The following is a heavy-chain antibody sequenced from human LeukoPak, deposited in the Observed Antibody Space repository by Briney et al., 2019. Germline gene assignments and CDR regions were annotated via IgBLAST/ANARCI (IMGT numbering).Heavy chain of an antibody. CDR2: ISSSGSYI. CDR1: GFTFSSYS. CDR3: ARVTGSYYYDSSGYFTNDY. V-gene: IGHV3-21*01. D-gene: IGHD3-22*01. Sequence: GGSLRLSCAASGFTFSSYSMNWVRQAPGKGLEWVSSISSSGSYIYYADSVKGRFTISRDNAKNSLYLQMNSLRAEDTAVYYCARVTGSYYYDSSGYFTNDYWGQGTLVTVSS. J-gene: IGHJ4*02.